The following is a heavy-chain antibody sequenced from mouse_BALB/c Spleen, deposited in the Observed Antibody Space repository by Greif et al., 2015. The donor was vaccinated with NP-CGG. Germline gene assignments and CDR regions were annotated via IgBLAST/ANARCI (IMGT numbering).Heavy chain of an antibody. CDR3: ARPYGTGDY. Sequence: VQLQQSGAELVKPGASVKLSCKASGYTFTSYWMHWVKQRPGQGLEWIGEIDPSDSYTNYNQKFKGKATLTVDKSSSTAYMQLSSLTSEDSAVYYCARPYGTGDYWGQGTSVTVSS. CDR1: GYTFTSYW. D-gene: IGHD1-1*01. V-gene: IGHV1-69*02. J-gene: IGHJ4*01. CDR2: IDPSDSYT.